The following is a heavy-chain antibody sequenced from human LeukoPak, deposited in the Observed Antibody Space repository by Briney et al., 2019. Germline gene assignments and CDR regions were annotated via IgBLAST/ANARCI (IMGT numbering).Heavy chain of an antibody. J-gene: IGHJ6*03. CDR1: GFTFSSYW. CDR2: INSDGSST. V-gene: IGHV3-74*01. Sequence: PGGSLRLSCAASGFTFSSYWMHWVRQAPGKGLVWVSRINSDGSSTSYADSVKGRFTISRDNAKNTLYLQMNSLRAEDTAVYYCARAGLKLQQLSPYYYYYYYMDVWGKGTTVTVSS. CDR3: ARAGLKLQQLSPYYYYYYYMDV. D-gene: IGHD6-13*01.